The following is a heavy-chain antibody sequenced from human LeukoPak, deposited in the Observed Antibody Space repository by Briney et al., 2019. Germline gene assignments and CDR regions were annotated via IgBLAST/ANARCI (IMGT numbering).Heavy chain of an antibody. D-gene: IGHD1-26*01. CDR3: ARCPKQVGFAYWHFDL. Sequence: ASVKVSCKASGYTSTDYYIHWVRQAPGAGLEWMGWINPDSGVTNYAQKFQGRVTMTRDTSITTGYMELSRLRSDDTAVYYCARCPKQVGFAYWHFDLWGGGTLVTVSS. J-gene: IGHJ2*01. CDR1: GYTSTDYY. CDR2: INPDSGVT. V-gene: IGHV1-2*02.